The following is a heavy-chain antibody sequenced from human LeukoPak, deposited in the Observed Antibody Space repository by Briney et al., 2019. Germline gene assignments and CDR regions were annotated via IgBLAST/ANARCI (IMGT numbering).Heavy chain of an antibody. CDR2: ISGNDGDT. Sequence: ASVKVACKASGYPFTTYGLSWVQQAPGQGLEWMGQISGNDGDTTYAQKFQGRVTMTTDTGTTTAYMELTSLTSDDTAVYYCARDVPDFWSGFDHWGQGTLVTVSP. CDR1: GYPFTTYG. J-gene: IGHJ4*02. CDR3: ARDVPDFWSGFDH. D-gene: IGHD3-3*01. V-gene: IGHV1-18*01.